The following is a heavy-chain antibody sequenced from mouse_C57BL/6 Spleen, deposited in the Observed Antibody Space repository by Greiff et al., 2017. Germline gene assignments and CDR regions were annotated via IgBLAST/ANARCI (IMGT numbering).Heavy chain of an antibody. J-gene: IGHJ2*01. D-gene: IGHD3-3*01. V-gene: IGHV5-17*01. CDR2: ISSGSSTI. CDR3: ARGLGKGYCDC. Sequence: EVMLVESGGGLVKPGGSLKLSCAASGFTFSYYGMHWVRQAPEKGLEWVAYISSGSSTIYYADTVKGRFTISRDNAKNTLFLQMTSLRSEDTAMYYCARGLGKGYCDCWGQGTTLTVSS. CDR1: GFTFSYYG.